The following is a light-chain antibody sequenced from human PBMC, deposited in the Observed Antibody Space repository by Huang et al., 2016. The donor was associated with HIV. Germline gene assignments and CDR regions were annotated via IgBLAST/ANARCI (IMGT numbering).Light chain of an antibody. CDR1: QSVLYNSNNKNS. CDR2: WAS. CDR3: QQDYSTSIT. Sequence: DIVMTQSPQSLAVSLGERATINCKSSQSVLYNSNNKNSLAWYQQRSGQPPKLLIYWASTRESGVPDRFSGSGSGTNFTLTITSLQADDAAVYYCQQDYSTSITFGQGTRLEI. J-gene: IGKJ5*01. V-gene: IGKV4-1*01.